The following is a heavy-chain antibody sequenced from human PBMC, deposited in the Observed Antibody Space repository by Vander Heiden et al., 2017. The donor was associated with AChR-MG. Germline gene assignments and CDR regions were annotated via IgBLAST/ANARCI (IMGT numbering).Heavy chain of an antibody. CDR2: ISYDGSNK. CDR3: ARQGVQLERRTNGWFDP. Sequence: QVQLVESGGGVVQPGRSLRLSCAASGFTFRTHALPWVRQAPGKGLEWVAVISYDGSNKYYADSVKGRFTISRDNSKNTLYLQMNSLRAEDTAVYYCARQGVQLERRTNGWFDPWGQGTLVTVSS. D-gene: IGHD1-1*01. V-gene: IGHV3-30-3*01. J-gene: IGHJ5*02. CDR1: GFTFRTHA.